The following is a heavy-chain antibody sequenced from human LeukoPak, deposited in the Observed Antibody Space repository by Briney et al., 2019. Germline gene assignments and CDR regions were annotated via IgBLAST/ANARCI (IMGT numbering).Heavy chain of an antibody. CDR3: ARAVTYYYDSSGYSFSY. CDR2: ISSSMSYI. Sequence: PGGALRLSCAASGCTFSSYSMNWVRQAPGKGLEGVSSISSSMSYIYYADSVKGRFTISRDNAKNSLYLQMTSLRAEDTAVYYCARAVTYYYDSSGYSFSYWGQGTLVTVSS. D-gene: IGHD3-22*01. CDR1: GCTFSSYS. J-gene: IGHJ4*02. V-gene: IGHV3-21*01.